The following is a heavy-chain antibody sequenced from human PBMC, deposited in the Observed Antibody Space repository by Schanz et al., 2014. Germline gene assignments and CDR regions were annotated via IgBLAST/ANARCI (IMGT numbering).Heavy chain of an antibody. CDR3: ARVRRRIATPGTPAFRNDYYYAMDV. Sequence: QVQLVESGGGVVQPGRSLRLSCAASGFIFSSYGLHWVRQAPGKGLEWVAFIWYDGSNKYYADSVKGRFTISRDNSKNTLYLQMNSLRAEDTSVYFCARVRRRIATPGTPAFRNDYYYAMDVWGQGTTVTVSS. D-gene: IGHD6-13*01. V-gene: IGHV3-33*01. J-gene: IGHJ6*02. CDR1: GFIFSSYG. CDR2: IWYDGSNK.